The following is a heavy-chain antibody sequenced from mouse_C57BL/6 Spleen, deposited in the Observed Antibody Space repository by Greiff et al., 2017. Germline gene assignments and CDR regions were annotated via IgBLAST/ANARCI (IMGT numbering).Heavy chain of an antibody. J-gene: IGHJ3*01. CDR1: GYTFTSYW. D-gene: IGHD2-2*01. Sequence: VQLQQPGAELVMPGASVKLSCKASGYTFTSYWMHWVKQRPGQGLEWIGEIDPSDSYTNYNQKFKGKSTLTVDKSSSTAYMQRSSLTSEDSAVFYCARNDYGYDVGFAYWGQGTLVTVSA. CDR2: IDPSDSYT. V-gene: IGHV1-69*01. CDR3: ARNDYGYDVGFAY.